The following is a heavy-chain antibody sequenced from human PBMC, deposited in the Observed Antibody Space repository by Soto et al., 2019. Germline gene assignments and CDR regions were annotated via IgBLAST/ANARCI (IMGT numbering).Heavy chain of an antibody. J-gene: IGHJ4*02. Sequence: QVQLVQSGAEVKKPGASVKVSCKASGYTFTSYGVTWVRQAPGQGLEWMGWISAYNGNTNYAQKLQGRVTMTTDTSTSRADMELMRLRSDDTAVDYCARDRVMLRGGTTDYWGQGTLVTVSS. CDR2: ISAYNGNT. CDR3: ARDRVMLRGGTTDY. CDR1: GYTFTSYG. D-gene: IGHD3-10*01. V-gene: IGHV1-18*01.